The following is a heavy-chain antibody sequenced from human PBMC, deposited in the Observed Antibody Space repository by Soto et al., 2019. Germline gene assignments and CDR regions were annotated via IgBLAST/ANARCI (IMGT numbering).Heavy chain of an antibody. Sequence: SETLSLTCTVTGDSISSRSYYWGWIGQPPGKGLEWIGSIYYSGSTYNNPSLRSRVSMSIDTSKDQFSLKLKSVTAADTALYFCARQRTSVVTQAYFDIWGQGTMVTVSS. J-gene: IGHJ3*02. CDR3: ARQRTSVVTQAYFDI. V-gene: IGHV4-39*01. CDR2: IYYSGST. D-gene: IGHD2-21*02. CDR1: GDSISSRSYY.